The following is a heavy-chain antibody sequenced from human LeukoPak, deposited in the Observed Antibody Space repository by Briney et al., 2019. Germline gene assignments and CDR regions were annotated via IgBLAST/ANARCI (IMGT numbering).Heavy chain of an antibody. CDR3: ARDGAYSSSWYCDY. D-gene: IGHD6-13*01. CDR2: ISGSGGST. CDR1: GFTFSSYA. Sequence: GGSLRLSCAASGFTFSSYAMSWVRQAPGKGLEWVSAISGSGGSTYYADSVKGRFTISRDNSKNTLYLQMNSLRAADTAVYYCARDGAYSSSWYCDYWGQGTLVTVSS. J-gene: IGHJ4*02. V-gene: IGHV3-23*01.